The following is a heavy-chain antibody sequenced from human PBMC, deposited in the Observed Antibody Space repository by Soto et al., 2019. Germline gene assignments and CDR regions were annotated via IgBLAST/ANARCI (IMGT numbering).Heavy chain of an antibody. J-gene: IGHJ3*02. V-gene: IGHV3-7*01. CDR3: TRNAI. CDR1: GFTFSSDW. CDR2: IKHDGSET. Sequence: GGSLRLSCAVSGFTFSSDWMSWVRQAPGKGLEWVANIKHDGSETNYVDSVKGRFTISRDNAKNSVFLQMNSLRAEDTAVYSCTRNAIWGQGTMVTVSS.